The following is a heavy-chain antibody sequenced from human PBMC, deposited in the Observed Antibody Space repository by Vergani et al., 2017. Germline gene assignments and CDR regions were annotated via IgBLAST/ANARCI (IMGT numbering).Heavy chain of an antibody. D-gene: IGHD2-2*02. J-gene: IGHJ6*03. Sequence: QAQLVQSGPEVKKPGASVKISCKASEYSFTAYFIHWLRQAPGQGLEWMGCINPHSGATKSAHKFQGRVTMSRDTSIRTAYMEVSRLKSDDAAVYYCARDSTANTALLNNYNYYYRDVWGEGTTVIVSS. CDR1: EYSFTAYF. CDR3: ARDSTANTALLNNYNYYYRDV. V-gene: IGHV1-2*07. CDR2: INPHSGAT.